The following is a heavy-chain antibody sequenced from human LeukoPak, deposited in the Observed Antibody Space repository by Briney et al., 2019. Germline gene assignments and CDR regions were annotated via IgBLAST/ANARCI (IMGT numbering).Heavy chain of an antibody. V-gene: IGHV3-23*01. CDR2: ISGSGGSI. Sequence: PGGSLRLSCAASGFTFSSYAMSWVRQAPGKGLEWVSSISGSGGSIYYADSVKGRFTISRDNSKNTLYLQMNSLRAEDTAVYYCAKEKGKGSSSWYCDYYYGMDVWGQGTTVTVSS. CDR3: AKEKGKGSSSWYCDYYYGMDV. D-gene: IGHD6-13*01. J-gene: IGHJ6*02. CDR1: GFTFSSYA.